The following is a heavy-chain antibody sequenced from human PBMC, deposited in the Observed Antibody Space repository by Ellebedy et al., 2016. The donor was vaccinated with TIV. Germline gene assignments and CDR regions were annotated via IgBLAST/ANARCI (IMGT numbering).Heavy chain of an antibody. Sequence: GESLKISCAASGFNFRSYWMTWVRQAPGKGLEWVAKIRQEGDEIYYVESVKSRFTISSDNAKNSLFLQMNSLSVEDTAVYYCARRASYGDYAVQVNPWFDPWGQGTLVTVSS. V-gene: IGHV3-7*01. CDR2: IRQEGDEI. J-gene: IGHJ5*02. D-gene: IGHD4-17*01. CDR3: ARRASYGDYAVQVNPWFDP. CDR1: GFNFRSYW.